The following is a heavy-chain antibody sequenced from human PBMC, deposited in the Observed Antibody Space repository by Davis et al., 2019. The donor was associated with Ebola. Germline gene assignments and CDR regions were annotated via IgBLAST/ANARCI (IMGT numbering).Heavy chain of an antibody. Sequence: ASVKVSCKASGYTFTGYYIHWVRQAPGQGLEWMGWINPNSGGTNYLQKFQGRVTMTRDTSIGTAYMELSSLRSDDTAVYYCARDLEGRDGDSWSYYYYYMGVWGKGTTVTVSS. D-gene: IGHD6-13*01. CDR1: GYTFTGYY. CDR2: INPNSGGT. CDR3: ARDLEGRDGDSWSYYYYYMGV. J-gene: IGHJ6*03. V-gene: IGHV1-2*02.